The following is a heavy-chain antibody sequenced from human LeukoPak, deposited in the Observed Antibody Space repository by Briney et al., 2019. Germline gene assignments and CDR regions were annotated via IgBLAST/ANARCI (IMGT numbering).Heavy chain of an antibody. CDR3: ARDGVSVSYYYYMDV. D-gene: IGHD2-8*01. Sequence: GASVKVSCKASGYTFTGYYMHWVRQAPGQGLEWMGWINPNSGGTNYAQKFQGRVTMTRDTSISTAYMELSRLRSDDTAVYYCARDGVSVSYYYYMDVWGKGTTVTVSS. CDR1: GYTFTGYY. CDR2: INPNSGGT. V-gene: IGHV1-2*02. J-gene: IGHJ6*03.